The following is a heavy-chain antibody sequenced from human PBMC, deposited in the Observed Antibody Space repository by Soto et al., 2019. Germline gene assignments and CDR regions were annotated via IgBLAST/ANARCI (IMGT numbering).Heavy chain of an antibody. CDR3: ARGGGVGVAGSAAFDM. CDR2: INPATGAA. V-gene: IGHV1-2*02. CDR1: GYPVTAYY. J-gene: IGHJ3*02. Sequence: QLHLVQSGAVVKKPGASVTVSCSASGYPVTAYYMHWVRQAPGRGLEWMGGINPATGAAKYKQTFQGGSTMAGDASTSTVFMDLRCLTCKDTAVFFCARGGGVGVAGSAAFDMWGQGTLVTVSS. D-gene: IGHD3-3*01.